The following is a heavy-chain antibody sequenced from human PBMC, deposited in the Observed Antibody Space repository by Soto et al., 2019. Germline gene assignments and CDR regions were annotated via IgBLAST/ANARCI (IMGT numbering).Heavy chain of an antibody. J-gene: IGHJ3*02. V-gene: IGHV3-33*01. CDR1: GISLSNND. CDR2: IWYDGSNK. D-gene: IGHD1-26*01. Sequence: GGTLRLSCAPSGISLSNNDVHAVHQAPVKVLEWVAVIWYDGSNKYYADSVKCRFTISRYNSKNTPYLQMNSLRAEETAVYYCAYSGSYRDAFDIWGQGTMVTVSS. CDR3: AYSGSYRDAFDI.